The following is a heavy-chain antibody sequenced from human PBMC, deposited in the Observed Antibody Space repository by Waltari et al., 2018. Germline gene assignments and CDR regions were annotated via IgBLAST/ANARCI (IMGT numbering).Heavy chain of an antibody. V-gene: IGHV4-34*01. CDR2: INHSGST. Sequence: QVQLQQWGAGLLKPSETLSLTCAVYGGSFSGYYWTWIRQPPGKGLEWIGEINHSGSTDYRPSLKSRVTISVDTSKNQFSLKLTSVTAADTAVYYCARGGQYSSGWNWYFDLWGRGTLVTVSS. J-gene: IGHJ2*01. CDR3: ARGGQYSSGWNWYFDL. CDR1: GGSFSGYY. D-gene: IGHD6-19*01.